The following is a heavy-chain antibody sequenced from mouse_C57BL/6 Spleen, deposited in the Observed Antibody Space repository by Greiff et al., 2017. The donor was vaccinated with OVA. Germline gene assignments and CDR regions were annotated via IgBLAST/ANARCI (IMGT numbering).Heavy chain of an antibody. CDR2: IDPEDGET. CDR1: GFNIKDYY. V-gene: IGHV14-2*01. Sequence: EVKVVESGAELVKPGASVKLSCTASGFNIKDYYMHWVKQRTEQGLEWIGRIDPEDGETKYAPKFQGKATITSDTSSNTAYLQLSSLTSEDPAVYYCAREGDYEDWYFDVWGTGTTVTVSS. CDR3: AREGDYEDWYFDV. J-gene: IGHJ1*03. D-gene: IGHD2-4*01.